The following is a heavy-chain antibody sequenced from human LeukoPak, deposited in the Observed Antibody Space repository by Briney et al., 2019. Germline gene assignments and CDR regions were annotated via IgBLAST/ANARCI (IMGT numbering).Heavy chain of an antibody. V-gene: IGHV4-59*01. CDR3: ARFAYCGGHCWYYFDY. J-gene: IGHJ4*02. CDR2: IYPSGST. D-gene: IGHD2-21*02. Sequence: SETLSLTCTVSGGSISSYYWSWIRQPPGKGLEWIGYIYPSGSTNYNPSLKSRITISVDTSKNQFSLKLSSVTAADTAVYYCARFAYCGGHCWYYFDYWGQGSLVTVSS. CDR1: GGSISSYY.